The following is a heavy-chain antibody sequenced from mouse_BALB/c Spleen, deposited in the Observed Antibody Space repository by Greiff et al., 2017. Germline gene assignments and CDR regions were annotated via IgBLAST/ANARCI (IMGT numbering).Heavy chain of an antibody. Sequence: VQLVESGPGLVAPSQSLSITCTVSGFSLTGYGVNWVRQPPGKGLEWLGMIWGDGSTDYNSALKSRLSISKDNSKSQVFLKMNSLQTDDTARYYCARARGIYGYDEGDAMDYWGQGTSVTVSS. CDR2: IWGDGST. CDR1: GFSLTGYG. D-gene: IGHD2-2*01. V-gene: IGHV2-6-7*01. J-gene: IGHJ4*01. CDR3: ARARGIYGYDEGDAMDY.